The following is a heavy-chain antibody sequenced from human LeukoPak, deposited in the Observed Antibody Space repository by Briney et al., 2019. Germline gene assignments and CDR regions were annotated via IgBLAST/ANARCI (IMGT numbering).Heavy chain of an antibody. Sequence: WASVKVSCKASGYTFTGYYMHWVRQAPGQGLEWMGWINPNSGGTNYAQKFQGRVTMTRDTSISTAYMELSRLRSDDTAVYYCARDRTYYYGSGSTLGYFDYWGQGTLVTVS. D-gene: IGHD3-10*01. CDR1: GYTFTGYY. J-gene: IGHJ4*02. V-gene: IGHV1-2*02. CDR2: INPNSGGT. CDR3: ARDRTYYYGSGSTLGYFDY.